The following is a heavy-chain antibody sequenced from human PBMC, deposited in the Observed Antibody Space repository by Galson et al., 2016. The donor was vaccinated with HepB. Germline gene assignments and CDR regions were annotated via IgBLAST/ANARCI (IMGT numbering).Heavy chain of an antibody. CDR2: IGTAGDT. D-gene: IGHD2-15*01. CDR1: GLTFSRCD. V-gene: IGHV3-13*01. CDR3: ARGKFDCSGGTCHYYGMDV. Sequence: SLRLSCAASGLTFSRCDMHWVRQATGKGLEWVSAIGTAGDTYYPGSVRGRFTISRENSKNSLYLKMNSLTAGETVVYYCARGKFDCSGGTCHYYGMDVWGKGTTVTVSS. J-gene: IGHJ6*04.